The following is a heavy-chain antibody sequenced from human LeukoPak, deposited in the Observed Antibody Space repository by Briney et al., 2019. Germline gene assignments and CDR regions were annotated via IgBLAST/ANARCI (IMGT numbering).Heavy chain of an antibody. CDR3: AKGPETGWYEYFQH. D-gene: IGHD6-19*01. CDR2: ISSSGSTI. CDR1: GFTFSSYE. V-gene: IGHV3-48*03. Sequence: PGGSLRLSCAASGFTFSSYEMNWVRQAPGKGLEWVSYISSSGSTIYYADSVKGRFTISRDNSKNTLYLQMNSLRAEDTAVYYCAKGPETGWYEYFQHWGQGTLVTVSS. J-gene: IGHJ1*01.